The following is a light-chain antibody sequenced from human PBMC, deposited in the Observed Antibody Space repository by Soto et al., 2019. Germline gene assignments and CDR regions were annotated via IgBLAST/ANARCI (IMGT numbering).Light chain of an antibody. J-gene: IGKJ1*01. V-gene: IGKV1-5*03. Sequence: DIQMTQSPSSLSASVGDRVTITCLASQGISNYLAWYQQKPGKAPKLLIYKASTLKSGVPSRFSGSGSGTEFTLTISSLQPDDFATYYCQQYDSYSRTFGQGTKVDI. CDR2: KAS. CDR1: QGISNY. CDR3: QQYDSYSRT.